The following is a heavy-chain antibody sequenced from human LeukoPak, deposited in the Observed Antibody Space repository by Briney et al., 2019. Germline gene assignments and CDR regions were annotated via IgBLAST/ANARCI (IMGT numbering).Heavy chain of an antibody. J-gene: IGHJ4*02. D-gene: IGHD3-9*01. Sequence: ASVKVSCKASGGTFSSYAISWVRQAPGQGLEWMGGIIPNSGGTNYAQKFQGRVTMTRDTSISTAYMELSRLRSDDTAVYYCARVRSRRYFDWLFSYWGQGTLVTVSS. CDR1: GGTFSSYA. CDR3: ARVRSRRYFDWLFSY. V-gene: IGHV1-2*02. CDR2: IIPNSGGT.